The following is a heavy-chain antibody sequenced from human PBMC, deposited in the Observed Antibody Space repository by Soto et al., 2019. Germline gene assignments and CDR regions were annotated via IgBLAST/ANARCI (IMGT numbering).Heavy chain of an antibody. CDR2: INHSGST. V-gene: IGHV4-34*01. J-gene: IGHJ4*02. CDR1: GGSFSGYY. CDR3: EIVVYSSSWYKDY. Sequence: QVQLQQWGAGLLKPSETLSLTCAVYGGSFSGYYWSWIRQPPGKGLEWIGEINHSGSTNYNPSRKSRVTISVDTSKSQFSLKLSSVTAAATAVYYCEIVVYSSSWYKDYWGKGTLFTVSS. D-gene: IGHD6-13*01.